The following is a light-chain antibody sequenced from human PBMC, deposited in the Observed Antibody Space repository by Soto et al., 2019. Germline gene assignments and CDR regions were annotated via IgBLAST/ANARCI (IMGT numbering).Light chain of an antibody. CDR2: EGS. CDR3: CSYGCATTYV. V-gene: IGLV2-23*01. J-gene: IGLJ1*01. CDR1: SSDVGSYNL. Sequence: QSALTQPASVSGSPGQSITISCTGTSSDVGSYNLVSWYQQHPGKAPKLMIYEGSKRPSGVSNRFSGSKSGNTASLTISGLQVEDEADYYCCSYGCATTYVFGNGTKVTV.